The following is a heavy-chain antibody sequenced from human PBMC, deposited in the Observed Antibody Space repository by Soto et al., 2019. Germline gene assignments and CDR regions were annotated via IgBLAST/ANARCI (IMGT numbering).Heavy chain of an antibody. CDR2: IDPSDSYT. CDR1: GYSFTSYW. D-gene: IGHD3-10*01. J-gene: IGHJ6*02. CDR3: ARRRGYYYGMDV. V-gene: IGHV5-10-1*01. Sequence: PRESLKISGKGSGYSFTSYWVSGVRQMPGKGLEWMGRIDPSDSYTNYSPSFQGHVTISADKSISTAYLQWSSLKASDTAMYYCARRRGYYYGMDVWGQGTTVTVSS.